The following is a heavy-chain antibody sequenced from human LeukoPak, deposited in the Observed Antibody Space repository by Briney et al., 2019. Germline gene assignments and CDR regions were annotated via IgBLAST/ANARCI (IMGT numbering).Heavy chain of an antibody. CDR2: IYHSGST. Sequence: PSETLSLTCTVSGYSISSGYYWGWIRQPPGKGLEWIGSIYHSGSTYYNPSLKSRVTISVDTSKNQFSLKLSSVTAADTAVYYCASVHIAVVDWFDPWGQGTLVTVSS. CDR3: ASVHIAVVDWFDP. J-gene: IGHJ5*02. V-gene: IGHV4-38-2*02. D-gene: IGHD2-21*01. CDR1: GYSISSGYY.